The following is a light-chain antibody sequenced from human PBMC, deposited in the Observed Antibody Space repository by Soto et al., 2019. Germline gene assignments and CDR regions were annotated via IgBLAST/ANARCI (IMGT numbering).Light chain of an antibody. J-gene: IGKJ5*01. Sequence: EIVLTQSPATLSLSPGESSTLSCRASQSVSSYLAWYQQKPGQPPRLLIYDASNRATGIPARFSGSGSGTAFSLTIISLEPEDFSVYYCQQRSNWPPSITFGQGTRLEI. CDR3: QQRSNWPPSIT. CDR2: DAS. CDR1: QSVSSY. V-gene: IGKV3-11*01.